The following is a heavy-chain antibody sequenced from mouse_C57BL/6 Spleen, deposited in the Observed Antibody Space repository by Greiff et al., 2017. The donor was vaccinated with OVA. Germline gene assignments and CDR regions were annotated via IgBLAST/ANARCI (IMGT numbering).Heavy chain of an antibody. D-gene: IGHD2-1*01. CDR3: VREGYYGNSWYFDV. CDR1: GFSFNTYA. CDR2: IRSKSNNYAT. V-gene: IGHV10-1*01. J-gene: IGHJ1*03. Sequence: EVHLVESGGGLVQPKGSLKLSCAASGFSFNTYAMNWVRQAPGKGLEWVARIRSKSNNYATYYADSVKDRFTISRDDSESMLYLQMNNLKTEDTAMYYCVREGYYGNSWYFDVWGTGTTVTVSS.